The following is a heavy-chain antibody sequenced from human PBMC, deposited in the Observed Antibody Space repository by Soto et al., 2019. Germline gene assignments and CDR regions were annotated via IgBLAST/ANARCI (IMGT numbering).Heavy chain of an antibody. V-gene: IGHV1-2*02. Sequence: ASVKVSCKASGYTFMNFHMHWVRQAPGRGLEWLGKINPIGGATTYAQKFQGRVTLTRDTSIATAYLTLTSLTSDDTALYYCAKDLTRQLAYWLDPWGQGTQVTVSS. D-gene: IGHD6-6*01. CDR1: GYTFMNFH. CDR3: AKDLTRQLAYWLDP. J-gene: IGHJ5*02. CDR2: INPIGGAT.